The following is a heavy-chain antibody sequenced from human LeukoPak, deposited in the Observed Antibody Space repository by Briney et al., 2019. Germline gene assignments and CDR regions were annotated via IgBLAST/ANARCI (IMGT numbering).Heavy chain of an antibody. V-gene: IGHV1-69*01. CDR2: IIPIFGPA. D-gene: IGHD1-1*01. Sequence: GSSVKVSCKASGGTFSSYAISWVRQAPGQGLEWMGGIIPIFGPANYAQKFQGRVTINADESTSTAYMELSSLRSEDTAVYYCARSPRAGAGEDVWGKGTTVTVSS. CDR3: ARSPRAGAGEDV. CDR1: GGTFSSYA. J-gene: IGHJ6*04.